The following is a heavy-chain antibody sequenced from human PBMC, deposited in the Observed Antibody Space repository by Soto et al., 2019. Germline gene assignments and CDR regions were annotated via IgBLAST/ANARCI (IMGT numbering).Heavy chain of an antibody. J-gene: IGHJ5*02. CDR3: TRGPPRVHWFGP. Sequence: PSDTLSLTCAVYGGSVNGYYWNWIRQPPGKGLEWIGEINHTGGTHYNPSLKSRVTMSVDTSKNQFSLRLSSVTAADTAVYYCTRGPPRVHWFGPWGLGTLVTVSS. CDR2: INHTGGT. V-gene: IGHV4-34*01. CDR1: GGSVNGYY.